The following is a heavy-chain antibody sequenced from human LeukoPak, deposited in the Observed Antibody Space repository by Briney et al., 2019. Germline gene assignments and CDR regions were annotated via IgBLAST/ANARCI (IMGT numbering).Heavy chain of an antibody. V-gene: IGHV3-7*01. Sequence: GGSLRLSCAASGFTFSSYWMSWVRQAPGKGLERVANIKQDGSEKYYVDSVKGRFTISRDNAKNSLYLQMNSLRAEDTAVYYCATAPYYDILTGYPMDYWGQGTLVTVSS. D-gene: IGHD3-9*01. J-gene: IGHJ4*02. CDR1: GFTFSSYW. CDR2: IKQDGSEK. CDR3: ATAPYYDILTGYPMDY.